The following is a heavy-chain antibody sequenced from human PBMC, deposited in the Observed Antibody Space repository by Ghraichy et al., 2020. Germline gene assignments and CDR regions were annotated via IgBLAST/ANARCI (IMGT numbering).Heavy chain of an antibody. CDR1: GGSISSGGYY. CDR2: IYYSGST. CDR3: ARAHCSSTSCYQVNWFDP. V-gene: IGHV4-31*03. Sequence: SLSLTCTVSGGSISSGGYYWSWIRQHPGKGLEWIGYIYYSGSTYYNPSLKSRVTISVDTSKNQFSLKLSSVTAADTAVYYCARAHCSSTSCYQVNWFDPWGQGTLVTVSS. J-gene: IGHJ5*02. D-gene: IGHD2-2*01.